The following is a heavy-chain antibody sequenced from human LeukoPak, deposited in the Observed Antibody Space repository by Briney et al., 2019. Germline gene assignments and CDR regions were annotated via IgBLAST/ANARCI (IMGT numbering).Heavy chain of an antibody. CDR3: ARICGRTVVEDY. CDR2: INTDGITT. CDR1: GFTFSTHF. V-gene: IGHV3-74*01. J-gene: IGHJ4*02. Sequence: TGGSLRLSCATSGFTFSTHFMSWVRQAPGKGLVWVSRINTDGITTDYADSVKGRFTISRDNAKNTLYLQMNSLRAEDTAVYYCARICGRTVVEDYWGQGTMVTVSS. D-gene: IGHD1-14*01.